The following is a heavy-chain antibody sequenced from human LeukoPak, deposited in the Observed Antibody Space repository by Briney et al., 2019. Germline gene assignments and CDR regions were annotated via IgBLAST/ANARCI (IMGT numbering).Heavy chain of an antibody. J-gene: IGHJ6*03. CDR3: ARVGRYCSGGSCRYYYYYYMDV. D-gene: IGHD2-15*01. CDR1: GGSISSSSYY. CDR2: IYYSGST. V-gene: IGHV4-39*07. Sequence: SETLSLTCTVSGGSISSSSYYWGWISQPPGKALEWIGSIYYSGSTYYNPSLKSRVTISVDTSKNQFSLKLSSVTAADTAVYYCARVGRYCSGGSCRYYYYYYMDVRGKGTTVTVSS.